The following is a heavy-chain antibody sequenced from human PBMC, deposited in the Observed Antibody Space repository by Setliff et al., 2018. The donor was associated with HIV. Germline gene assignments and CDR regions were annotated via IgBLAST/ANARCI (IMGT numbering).Heavy chain of an antibody. CDR3: ARDFAGITAAGADY. CDR2: IWYDGSNK. V-gene: IGHV3-30*04. Sequence: GGSLRLSCAASGFTFSTYTMHWVRQAPGKGLDWVTLIWYDGSNKYYTDSVKGRFTISRDNSKNTMYLQMNSLRAEDTAVYYCARDFAGITAAGADYWGQGTLVTVSS. CDR1: GFTFSTYT. D-gene: IGHD6-13*01. J-gene: IGHJ4*02.